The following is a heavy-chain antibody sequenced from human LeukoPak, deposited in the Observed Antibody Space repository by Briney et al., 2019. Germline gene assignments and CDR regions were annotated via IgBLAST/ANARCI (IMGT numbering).Heavy chain of an antibody. J-gene: IGHJ3*02. V-gene: IGHV4-31*03. CDR2: ISNSGTT. CDR3: ARDVVVTSSPDAFDI. CDR1: GDSVTSAGYF. Sequence: SETLSLTCTVSGDSVTSAGYFWTWIRQHPGKGLEWIGYISNSGTTSYNPSLKSRVSISVDTSDNLFSLSLRSVTAADTAVCYCARDVVVTSSPDAFDIWGQGTVVTVSS. D-gene: IGHD2-21*02.